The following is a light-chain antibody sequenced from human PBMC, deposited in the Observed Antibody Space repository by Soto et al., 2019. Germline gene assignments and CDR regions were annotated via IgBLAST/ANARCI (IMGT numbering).Light chain of an antibody. Sequence: QSVLTQPPSASGTPGQRVTISCSGSSSNIGSNTVNWYQQLPGTAPKLLIYSNNQRPSGVPDRFSVSKSGTSASLALSGLQSEDEADYYCAAWDDSLNGPVFGGGTKVTVL. V-gene: IGLV1-44*01. CDR3: AAWDDSLNGPV. CDR2: SNN. J-gene: IGLJ2*01. CDR1: SSNIGSNT.